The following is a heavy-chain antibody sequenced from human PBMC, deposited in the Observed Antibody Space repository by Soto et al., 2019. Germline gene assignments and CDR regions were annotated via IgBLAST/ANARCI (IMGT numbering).Heavy chain of an antibody. Sequence: QVQLVESGGGVVQPGRSLRLSCAASGFTFSSYAMHWVRQAPGKGLEWVAVISYDGSNKYYADSVKGRFTISRDNSKNTRYLQMNSLRAEDTAVYYCARGQLYYYDSSGYYYDAFDIWGQGTMVTVSS. CDR1: GFTFSSYA. CDR3: ARGQLYYYDSSGYYYDAFDI. D-gene: IGHD3-22*01. CDR2: ISYDGSNK. V-gene: IGHV3-30-3*01. J-gene: IGHJ3*02.